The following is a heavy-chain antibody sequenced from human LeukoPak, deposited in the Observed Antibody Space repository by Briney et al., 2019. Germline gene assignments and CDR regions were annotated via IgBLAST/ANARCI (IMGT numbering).Heavy chain of an antibody. CDR2: INTNTGNP. CDR3: ARGSYRIDDDVYVRDLDQTYYYGMDV. J-gene: IGHJ6*02. D-gene: IGHD3-16*01. V-gene: IGHV7-4-1*02. Sequence: ASVKVSCKASGYTFTSYGISWVRQAPGQGLEWMGWINTNTGNPTYVQDFTGRFVFSLDTSVSTAYLQISSLKAEDTAVYYCARGSYRIDDDVYVRDLDQTYYYGMDVWGQGTTVTVSS. CDR1: GYTFTSYG.